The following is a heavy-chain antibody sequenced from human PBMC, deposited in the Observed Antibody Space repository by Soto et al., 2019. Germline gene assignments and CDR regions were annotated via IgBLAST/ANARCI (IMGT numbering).Heavy chain of an antibody. CDR2: IIPIFGTA. CDR3: ARDEWQLSTYYYYGMDV. D-gene: IGHD1-26*01. V-gene: IGHV1-69*13. J-gene: IGHJ6*02. CDR1: GYTFTSYA. Sequence: GASVKVSCKASGYTFTSYAISWVRQAPGQGLEWMGGIIPIFGTANYAQKFQGRVTITADESTSTAYMELSSLRSEDTAVYYCARDEWQLSTYYYYGMDVWGQGTTVTVSS.